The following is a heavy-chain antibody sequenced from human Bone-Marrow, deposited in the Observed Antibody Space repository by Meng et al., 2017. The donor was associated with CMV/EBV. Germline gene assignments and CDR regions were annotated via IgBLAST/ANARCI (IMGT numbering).Heavy chain of an antibody. CDR3: AKDRAGSRKYYVDS. D-gene: IGHD1-14*01. J-gene: IGHJ4*02. V-gene: IGHV3-43*01. Sequence: AGFTFDDYTMHWVRQTPGKGLEWVALISWDGGRIYYADSVKGRFTISRDNTKNSLYLQMDRLITEDTALYYCAKDRAGSRKYYVDSWGQGTLVTVSS. CDR1: GFTFDDYT. CDR2: ISWDGGRI.